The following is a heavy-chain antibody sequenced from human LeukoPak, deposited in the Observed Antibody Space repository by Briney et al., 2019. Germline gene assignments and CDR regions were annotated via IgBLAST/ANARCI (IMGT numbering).Heavy chain of an antibody. Sequence: ASVKVSCTASGYTFTSYAMNWVRQAPGQGLEWMGWINTNTGNPTYAQGFTGRFVFSLDTSVSTAYLQISSLKAEDTAVYYCARSPIYDCGDYWENWFDPWGQGTLVTVSS. V-gene: IGHV7-4-1*02. CDR1: GYTFTSYA. D-gene: IGHD4-17*01. J-gene: IGHJ5*02. CDR2: INTNTGNP. CDR3: ARSPIYDCGDYWENWFDP.